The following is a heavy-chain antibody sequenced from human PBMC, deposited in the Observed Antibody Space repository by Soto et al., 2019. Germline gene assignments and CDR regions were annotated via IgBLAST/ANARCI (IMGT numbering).Heavy chain of an antibody. Sequence: GSLRLSCAASGFTFSSYGMHWVRQAPGKGLEWVAVIWYDGSNKYYADSVKGRFTISRDNSKNTLYLQMNSLRAEDTAVYYCARDLRYCSSTSCYNYYYYGMDVWGQGTTVTVSS. CDR1: GFTFSSYG. J-gene: IGHJ6*02. CDR3: ARDLRYCSSTSCYNYYYYGMDV. V-gene: IGHV3-33*01. CDR2: IWYDGSNK. D-gene: IGHD2-2*02.